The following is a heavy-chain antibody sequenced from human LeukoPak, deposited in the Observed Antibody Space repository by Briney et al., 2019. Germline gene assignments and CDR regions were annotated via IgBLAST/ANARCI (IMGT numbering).Heavy chain of an antibody. J-gene: IGHJ5*02. V-gene: IGHV5-51*01. Sequence: GESLKISCKGSGYTFINHWFAWGRQVPGKGLEWLGIIYPGDSETRYSPSFQGQVTISADKSINTAYLQWSSLKAADTAIDYCVRGNSATYFDWFAPWGQGTLVTVSS. CDR1: GYTFINHW. D-gene: IGHD1-26*01. CDR3: VRGNSATYFDWFAP. CDR2: IYPGDSET.